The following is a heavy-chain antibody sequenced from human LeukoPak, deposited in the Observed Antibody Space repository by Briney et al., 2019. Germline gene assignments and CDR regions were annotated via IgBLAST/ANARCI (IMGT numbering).Heavy chain of an antibody. J-gene: IGHJ4*02. D-gene: IGHD5-24*01. V-gene: IGHV1-69*13. CDR2: IIPIFGTA. Sequence: SVKVSCKASGGTFSSYAISWVRQAPGQGLEWMGGIIPIFGTANYAQKFQGRVTITADESTSTAYMELSSLRSEDTAVYYCAKDHEMASMKKGYWGQGTLVTVSS. CDR3: AKDHEMASMKKGY. CDR1: GGTFSSYA.